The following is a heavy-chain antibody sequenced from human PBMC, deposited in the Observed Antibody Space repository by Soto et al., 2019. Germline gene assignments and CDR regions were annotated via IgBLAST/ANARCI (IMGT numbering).Heavy chain of an antibody. Sequence: PGGSLRLSCAASGFTFSNYAMTWVRQAPGKGLEWVSTISGSGRGTYFADSVKGRFTISRDNSKNTLFLQMNSLRAEDTAVYYCAKDLWVTTAYYYMDVWGKGTTVTVSS. CDR3: AKDLWVTTAYYYMDV. D-gene: IGHD4-17*01. J-gene: IGHJ6*03. V-gene: IGHV3-23*01. CDR2: ISGSGRGT. CDR1: GFTFSNYA.